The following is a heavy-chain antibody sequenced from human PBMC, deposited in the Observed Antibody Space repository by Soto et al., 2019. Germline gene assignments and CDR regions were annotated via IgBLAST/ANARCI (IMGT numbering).Heavy chain of an antibody. CDR2: ISGTGGST. D-gene: IGHD3-22*01. CDR1: GCTFSSYA. J-gene: IGHJ4*02. Sequence: GGSLRLSCAASGCTFSSYAMSWVRQAPGKGLEWVSTISGTGGSTYYPDSVKGRFTISRDNSKNTVYLQMNSLRAEDAALYYCAKEMTSGYYLFDYWGQGTLVTVSS. CDR3: AKEMTSGYYLFDY. V-gene: IGHV3-23*01.